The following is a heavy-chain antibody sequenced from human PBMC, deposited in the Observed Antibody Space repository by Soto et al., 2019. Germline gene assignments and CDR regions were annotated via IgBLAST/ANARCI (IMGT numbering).Heavy chain of an antibody. Sequence: GGSLRLSCAASGFTFSSYSMNWVRQAPGKGLEWVSYISSSSSTIYYADSVKGRFTISRDNAKNSLYLQMNSLRDEDTAVYYCAREIGRVAIYYYGMDVWGQGTTVTVSS. V-gene: IGHV3-48*02. J-gene: IGHJ6*02. CDR3: AREIGRVAIYYYGMDV. D-gene: IGHD1-26*01. CDR1: GFTFSSYS. CDR2: ISSSSSTI.